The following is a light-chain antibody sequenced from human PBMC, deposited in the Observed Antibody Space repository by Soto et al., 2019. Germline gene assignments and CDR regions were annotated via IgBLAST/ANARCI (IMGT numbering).Light chain of an antibody. J-gene: IGKJ2*01. CDR3: QQYNSYSYT. CDR2: KAS. CDR1: QSISSW. V-gene: IGKV1-5*03. Sequence: DIQMTQSPSTLSASVGDGVTITCRASQSISSWFAWYQQKPGKAPKLLIYKASSLESGVPSRFSGSGSGTEFTLTISSLQPDDFATYYRQQYNSYSYTFGQGTKLEIK.